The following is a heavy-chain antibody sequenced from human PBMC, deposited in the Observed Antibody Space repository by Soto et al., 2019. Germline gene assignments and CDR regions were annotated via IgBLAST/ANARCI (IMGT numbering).Heavy chain of an antibody. CDR1: GGSVSSGSYY. CDR3: SGRATGRVE. J-gene: IGHJ4*02. V-gene: IGHV4-61*01. CDR2: IYYSGST. D-gene: IGHD5-12*01. Sequence: PSATLSLTWTVSGGSVSSGSYYWSWIRQPPGKGLEWIGYIYYSGSTNYNPSLKSRVTISVDTSKNQFSLKLSSVTAADTAVYYCSGRATGRVEWGQATLVTVS.